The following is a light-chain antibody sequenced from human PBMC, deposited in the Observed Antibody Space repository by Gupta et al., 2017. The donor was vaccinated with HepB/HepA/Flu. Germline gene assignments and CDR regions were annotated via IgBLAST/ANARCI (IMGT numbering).Light chain of an antibody. CDR3: TSVKNSRTYAV. V-gene: IGLV2-18*02. J-gene: IGLJ3*02. Sequence: SPLTQPPPVPGSPRQSFTISCTGTSSHIGTSNRVSWYQRPPGTAPKLIMDDLSYRPSGVPDRFSGSKSDNTASLNISGLQAEDEGDYCCTSVKNSRTYAVFGGGTKLTVL. CDR2: DLS. CDR1: SSHIGTSNR.